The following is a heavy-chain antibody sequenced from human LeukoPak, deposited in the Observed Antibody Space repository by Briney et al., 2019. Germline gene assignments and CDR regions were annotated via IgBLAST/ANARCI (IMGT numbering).Heavy chain of an antibody. CDR3: ARELGIVGATGAFDI. Sequence: SVKVSCKASGGTFSSYAISWVRQAPGQGLEWMGGIVPIFGTANYAQKFQGRVTITADKSTSTAYMELSSLRSEDTAVYYCARELGIVGATGAFDIWGQGTMVTVSS. D-gene: IGHD1-26*01. J-gene: IGHJ3*02. CDR1: GGTFSSYA. CDR2: IVPIFGTA. V-gene: IGHV1-69*06.